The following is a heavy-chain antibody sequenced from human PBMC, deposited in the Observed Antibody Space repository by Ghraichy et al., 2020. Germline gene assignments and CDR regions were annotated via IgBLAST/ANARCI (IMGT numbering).Heavy chain of an antibody. J-gene: IGHJ6*02. CDR2: IYYSGST. V-gene: IGHV4-39*01. CDR1: GGSISSSSYY. D-gene: IGHD1-26*01. CDR3: ARHRGVGQYGMDV. Sequence: SETLSLTCTVSGGSISSSSYYWGWIRQPPGKGLEWIGSIYYSGSTYYNPSLKSRVTISVDTSKNQFSLKLSSVTAADTAVYYCARHRGVGQYGMDVWGQETTVTVSS.